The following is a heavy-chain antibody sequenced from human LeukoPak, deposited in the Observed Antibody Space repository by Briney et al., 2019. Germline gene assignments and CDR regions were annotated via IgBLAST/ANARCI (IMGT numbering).Heavy chain of an antibody. J-gene: IGHJ4*02. V-gene: IGHV4-59*08. CDR1: GGSISSHY. Sequence: PSETLSLTCTVSGGSISSHYWSWIRQPPGKGLEWIGYIYYSGSTNYNPSLKSRVTISVDTSKNQFSLKLSSVTAADTAVYYCARHTYYYDSSGYLYYFDYWGQGTLVTVSS. CDR3: ARHTYYYDSSGYLYYFDY. D-gene: IGHD3-22*01. CDR2: IYYSGST.